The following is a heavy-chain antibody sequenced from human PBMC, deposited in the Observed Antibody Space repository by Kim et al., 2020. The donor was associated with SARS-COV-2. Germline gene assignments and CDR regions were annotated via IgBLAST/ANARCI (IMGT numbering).Heavy chain of an antibody. CDR3: ARINANWYFDL. V-gene: IGHV7-4-1*02. J-gene: IGHJ2*01. CDR2: P. Sequence: PTYAQDFTGRFVFSLDTSVSTTYLLISSLKAGDTAVYYCARINANWYFDLWGRGTLVTVSS.